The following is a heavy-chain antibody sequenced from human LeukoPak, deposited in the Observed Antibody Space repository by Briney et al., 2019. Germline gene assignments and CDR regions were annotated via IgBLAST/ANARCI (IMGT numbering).Heavy chain of an antibody. J-gene: IGHJ4*02. CDR1: GFTFSSYS. D-gene: IGHD2-15*01. Sequence: PGGSLRLSCAASGFTFSSYSMNWVRQAPGKGLEWVSSISSSSSYIYYADSVKGRFTISRDNAKNSLYLQMNSLRAEDTAVYYCARVGSGIVVFDYWGRGTLVTVSS. V-gene: IGHV3-21*01. CDR2: ISSSSSYI. CDR3: ARVGSGIVVFDY.